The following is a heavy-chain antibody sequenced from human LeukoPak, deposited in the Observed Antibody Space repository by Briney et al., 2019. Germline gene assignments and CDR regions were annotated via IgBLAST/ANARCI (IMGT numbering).Heavy chain of an antibody. D-gene: IGHD1-26*01. Sequence: GGSLRLSCTASGFTFSVYAMSWVRQAPGKGLEWVSGISGNGRNPYYADSMKGRFTISRDNSKNTVYLQANSLRSEDTAVYYCAKDNGRYEFDYWGQGTLVTVSS. CDR1: GFTFSVYA. J-gene: IGHJ4*02. V-gene: IGHV3-23*01. CDR3: AKDNGRYEFDY. CDR2: ISGNGRNP.